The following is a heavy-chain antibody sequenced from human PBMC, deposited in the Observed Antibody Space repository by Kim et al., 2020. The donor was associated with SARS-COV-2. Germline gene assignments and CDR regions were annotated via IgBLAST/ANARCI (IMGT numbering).Heavy chain of an antibody. V-gene: IGHV4-31*03. CDR2: IYYSGST. D-gene: IGHD2-15*01. Sequence: SETLSLTCTVSGGSISSGGYYWSWIRQHPGKGLEWIGYIYYSGSTYYNPSLKSRVTISVDTSKNQFSLKLSSVTAADTAVYYCARVLRLQTGGSCEVDYWGQGTLVTVSS. CDR3: ARVLRLQTGGSCEVDY. CDR1: GGSISSGGYY. J-gene: IGHJ4*02.